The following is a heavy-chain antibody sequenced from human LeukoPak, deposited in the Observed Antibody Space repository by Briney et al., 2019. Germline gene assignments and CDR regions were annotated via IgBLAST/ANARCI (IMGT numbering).Heavy chain of an antibody. CDR3: ASSRSGSYFGY. CDR2: IYYSGTT. V-gene: IGHV4-59*11. J-gene: IGHJ4*02. Sequence: MASETLSLTCTVSGGSISSHYWSWIRQPPGKGLEWIGYIYYSGTTNYNPSLKSRVTISVDTSRNQFSLKLSSVTAADTAVYYCASSRSGSYFGYWGQGTLVTVSS. D-gene: IGHD3-10*01. CDR1: GGSISSHY.